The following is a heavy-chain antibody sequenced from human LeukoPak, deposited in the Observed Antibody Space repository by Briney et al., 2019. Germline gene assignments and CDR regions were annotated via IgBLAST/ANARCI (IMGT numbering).Heavy chain of an antibody. CDR1: GFTFSTYA. CDR3: ARVSYYDSGAFDI. D-gene: IGHD3-22*01. J-gene: IGHJ3*02. V-gene: IGHV3-30*04. Sequence: GGSLRLSCAASGFTFSTYAIHWVRQAPVKGLEWVAVISFDGVNTFYADSVKGRFTISRDNSKNTLYLQMNSLRAEDTAVYYCARVSYYDSGAFDIWGQGTMVTVSS. CDR2: ISFDGVNT.